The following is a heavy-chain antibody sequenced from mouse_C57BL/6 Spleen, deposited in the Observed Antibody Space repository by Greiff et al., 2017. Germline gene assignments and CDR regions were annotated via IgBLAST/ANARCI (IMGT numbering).Heavy chain of an antibody. CDR1: GFTFSSYA. CDR2: ISDGGSYT. D-gene: IGHD3-2*02. Sequence: EVHLVESGGGLVKPGGSLKLSCAASGFTFSSYAMSWVRQTPEKRLEWVATISDGGSYTYYPDNVKGRFTISRDNAKNNLYLQMSHLKSEDTAMYYCARDQEENYFDYWGQGTTLTVSS. J-gene: IGHJ2*01. CDR3: ARDQEENYFDY. V-gene: IGHV5-4*01.